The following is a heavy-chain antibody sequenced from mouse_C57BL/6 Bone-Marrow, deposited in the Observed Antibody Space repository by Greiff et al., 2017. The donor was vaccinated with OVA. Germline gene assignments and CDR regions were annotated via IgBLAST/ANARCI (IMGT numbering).Heavy chain of an antibody. CDR1: GYTFTSYG. CDR2: IYPRSGNT. V-gene: IGHV1-81*01. J-gene: IGHJ3*01. CDR3: ASDYDGFAY. Sequence: LVESGAELARPGASVKLSCKASGYTFTSYGISWVKQRTGQGLEWIGEIYPRSGNTYYNEKFKGKATLTADKSSSTAYMELRSLTSEDSAVYFCASDYDGFAYWGQGTLVTVSA. D-gene: IGHD2-4*01.